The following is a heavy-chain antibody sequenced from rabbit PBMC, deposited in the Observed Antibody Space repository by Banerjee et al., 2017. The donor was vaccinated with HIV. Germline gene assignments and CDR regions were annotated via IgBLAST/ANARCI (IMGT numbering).Heavy chain of an antibody. CDR2: IYTGSGNT. Sequence: QQQLEESGGGLVKPGGTLTLTCKASGIDFSSYGISWVRQAPGKGLEWIGDIYTGSGNTYYASWAKGRFTISKTSSTTVTLQMTSLTAADTATYFCARYGDTNDYYILWGPGTLVTVS. D-gene: IGHD1-1*01. J-gene: IGHJ4*01. CDR3: ARYGDTNDYYIL. V-gene: IGHV1S45*01. CDR1: GIDFSSYG.